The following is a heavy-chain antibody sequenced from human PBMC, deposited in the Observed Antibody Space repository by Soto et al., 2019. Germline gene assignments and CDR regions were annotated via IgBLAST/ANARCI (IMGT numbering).Heavy chain of an antibody. D-gene: IGHD6-25*01. CDR1: GFIFSNYW. J-gene: IGHJ3*02. CDR2: TNEDGSQR. Sequence: GGSLRLSCAASGFIFSNYWMTWVRQAAGKGLERVANTNEDGSQRFYMESVKGRFTISRDNAENSLCLQMNSLRAEDMAVYYCARYTAARAFDIWGRGTMVTVSS. V-gene: IGHV3-7*01. CDR3: ARYTAARAFDI.